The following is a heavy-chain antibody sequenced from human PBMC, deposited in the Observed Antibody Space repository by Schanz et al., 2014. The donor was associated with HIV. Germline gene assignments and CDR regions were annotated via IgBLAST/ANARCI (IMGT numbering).Heavy chain of an antibody. CDR1: GSTFPDLD. CDR3: ASHGEGITMIVVVNGGYYGMDV. Sequence: QVRLAQSGAEVKRPGASVTVSCMAVGSTFPDLDINWVRQATGQGLEWMGWMNPNSGNTGYAQKFQGRVTITADKSTRTAYMELSSLRFEDTAVYYCASHGEGITMIVVVNGGYYGMDVWGQGTTVTVSS. CDR2: MNPNSGNT. D-gene: IGHD3-22*01. V-gene: IGHV1-8*01. J-gene: IGHJ6*02.